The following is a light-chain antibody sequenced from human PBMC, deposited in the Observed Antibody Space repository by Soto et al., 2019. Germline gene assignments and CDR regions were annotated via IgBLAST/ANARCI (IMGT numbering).Light chain of an antibody. CDR2: DAS. J-gene: IGKJ3*01. V-gene: IGKV1-33*01. CDR3: QQFEDLPLS. CDR1: QDISTL. Sequence: DIQMTQSPSSLSASVGDRVSITCQASQDISTLLNWYQQKPGQSPKLMIYDASTLETGVPSRFSGTVSGTDFTLTITSLQSEDVAAYYCQQFEDLPLSFGPGTKVDI.